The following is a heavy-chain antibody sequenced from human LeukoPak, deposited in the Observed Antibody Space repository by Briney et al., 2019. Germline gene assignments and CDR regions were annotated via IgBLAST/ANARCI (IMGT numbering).Heavy chain of an antibody. CDR3: ARPSSYGTGVGFDP. CDR2: MNPNSGNT. J-gene: IGHJ5*02. V-gene: IGHV1-8*03. D-gene: IGHD5-18*01. CDR1: GYTFTSYD. Sequence: ASVKVSCKASGYTFTSYDINWVRQATGQGLEWMGWMNPNSGNTGYAQKFQGRVTITRNTSISTAYMELSSLRSEDTAVYYCARPSSYGTGVGFDPWGQGTLVTVSS.